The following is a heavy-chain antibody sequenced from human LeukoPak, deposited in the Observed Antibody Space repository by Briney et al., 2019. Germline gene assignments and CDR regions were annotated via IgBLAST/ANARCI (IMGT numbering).Heavy chain of an antibody. CDR3: ASRSWYCGGDCYSNAFDI. J-gene: IGHJ3*02. D-gene: IGHD2-21*01. Sequence: SVKVSCKASGGTFSSYAISWVRQAPGQGLEWMGGIIPIFGTANYAQKFQGRVTITADESTSTAYMELSSLRSEDTAVYYCASRSWYCGGDCYSNAFDIWGQGTMVTVSS. V-gene: IGHV1-69*13. CDR2: IIPIFGTA. CDR1: GGTFSSYA.